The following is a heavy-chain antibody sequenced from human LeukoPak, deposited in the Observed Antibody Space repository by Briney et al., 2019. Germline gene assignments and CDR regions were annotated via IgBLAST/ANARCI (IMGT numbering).Heavy chain of an antibody. CDR1: GFTVSSNY. CDR2: IRYDGSNK. J-gene: IGHJ4*02. V-gene: IGHV3-30*02. Sequence: GGSLRLSCAASGFTVSSNYMSWVRQAPGKGLEWVAFIRYDGSNKYYADSGKGRFTISRDNSKNTLYLQMNSLRAEDTAVYYCAQIYTAGATTIDYWGQGTLLTVSS. CDR3: AQIYTAGATTIDY. D-gene: IGHD1-26*01.